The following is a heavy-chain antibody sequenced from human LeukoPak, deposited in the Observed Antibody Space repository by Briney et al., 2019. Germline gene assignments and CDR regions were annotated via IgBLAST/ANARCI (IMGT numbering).Heavy chain of an antibody. Sequence: PGGSLRLSCAASGFTFSSYAMHWVRQAPGKGLEWVAVISYDGSNKYYADSVKGRFTISRDNSKNTLYLQMNSLRAEDTAVYYCARDRNPQRYYYDSSGYLYYFGYWGQGTLVTVSS. CDR2: ISYDGSNK. D-gene: IGHD3-22*01. V-gene: IGHV3-30-3*01. CDR1: GFTFSSYA. J-gene: IGHJ4*02. CDR3: ARDRNPQRYYYDSSGYLYYFGY.